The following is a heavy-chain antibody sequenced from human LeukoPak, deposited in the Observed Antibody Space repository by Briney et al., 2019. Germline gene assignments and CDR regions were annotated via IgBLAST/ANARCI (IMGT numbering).Heavy chain of an antibody. CDR2: IYYSGST. V-gene: IGHV4-59*01. Sequence: SETLSLTCTVSGGSISSYYWSWIRQPPGKGLEWIGYIYYSGSTNYNPSLKSRVTISVDTSKNQFSLKLSSVTAADTAVYYCARGGYYYYYMDVWGKGTTVTVSS. CDR3: ARGGYYYYYMDV. CDR1: GGSISSYY. J-gene: IGHJ6*03.